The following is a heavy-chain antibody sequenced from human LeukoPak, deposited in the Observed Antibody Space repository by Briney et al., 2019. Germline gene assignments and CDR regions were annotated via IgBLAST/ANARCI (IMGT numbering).Heavy chain of an antibody. CDR1: GYTFTSYD. CDR3: ARGRYRADPGAPSRIQH. V-gene: IGHV1-8*01. CDR2: MNPNSGNT. Sequence: ASVKVSCKASGYTFTSYDINWVRQATGQGLEWMGWMNPNSGNTGYAQKFQGRVTMTRNTSISTAYMELSSLRSEDTAVYYCARGRYRADPGAPSRIQHWGQGTLVTVSS. J-gene: IGHJ1*01. D-gene: IGHD1-26*01.